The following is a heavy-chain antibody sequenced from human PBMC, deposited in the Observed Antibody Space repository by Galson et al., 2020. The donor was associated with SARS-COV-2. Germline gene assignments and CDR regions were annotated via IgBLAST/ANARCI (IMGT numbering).Heavy chain of an antibody. Sequence: SETLSLTCTVSGGSISSGSYYWSWIRQPAGKGLEWIGRIYTSGSTNYNPSLKSRVTISVDTSKNQFSLKLSSVTAADTAVYYCARDLVDCSGGSCYSFLDYWGQGTLVTVSS. V-gene: IGHV4-61*02. CDR1: GGSISSGSYY. D-gene: IGHD2-15*01. CDR2: IYTSGST. J-gene: IGHJ4*02. CDR3: ARDLVDCSGGSCYSFLDY.